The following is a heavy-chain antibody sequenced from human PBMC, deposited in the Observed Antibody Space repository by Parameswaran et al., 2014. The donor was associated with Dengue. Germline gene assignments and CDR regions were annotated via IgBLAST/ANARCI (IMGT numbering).Heavy chain of an antibody. Sequence: VRQMPGKGLEWMGIIYPGDSDTRYSPSFQGQVTISADKSISTAYLQWSGLKASDTAMYYCARQYLGAYYYYGMDVWGQGTTVTVSS. V-gene: IGHV5-51*01. J-gene: IGHJ6*02. CDR3: ARQYLGAYYYYGMDV. CDR2: IYPGDSDT.